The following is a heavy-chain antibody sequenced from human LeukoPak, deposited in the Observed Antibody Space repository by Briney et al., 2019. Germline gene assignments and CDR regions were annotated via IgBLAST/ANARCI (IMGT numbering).Heavy chain of an antibody. Sequence: PGGSLRLSCAASGFTFSRHAMSWVRQAPGKGLEWVSAISGSGGSTHYADSVKGRFTISRDNSKNTLYLQMNSLRAEDTAVYYCAKRGEDYGDSITDYWGQGTLVTVSS. D-gene: IGHD4-17*01. V-gene: IGHV3-23*01. CDR1: GFTFSRHA. J-gene: IGHJ4*02. CDR2: ISGSGGST. CDR3: AKRGEDYGDSITDY.